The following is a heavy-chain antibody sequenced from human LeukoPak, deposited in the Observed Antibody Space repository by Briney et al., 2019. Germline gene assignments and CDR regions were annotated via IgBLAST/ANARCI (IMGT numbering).Heavy chain of an antibody. D-gene: IGHD3-9*01. Sequence: PSETLSLTCTVSGGSISSGDYYWRWIRQPPGKGLEWIAYIYYSRSTYYNPSLKSRVTISVDTSKNQFSLKLSSVTAADTAVYYCAREGGVMDDILTGYTTYYFDYWGQGTLVTVSS. CDR1: GGSISSGDYY. CDR2: IYYSRST. V-gene: IGHV4-30-4*01. CDR3: AREGGVMDDILTGYTTYYFDY. J-gene: IGHJ4*02.